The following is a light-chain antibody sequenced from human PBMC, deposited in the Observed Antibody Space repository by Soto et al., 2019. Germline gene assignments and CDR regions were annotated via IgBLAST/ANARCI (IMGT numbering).Light chain of an antibody. J-gene: IGLJ2*01. CDR1: SSDVGGYNL. CDR3: CSYAGNNIHVV. Sequence: QSVLTQPASVSGSPGQSITISCTGTSSDVGGYNLVSWYQQHPGKAPKLIIYEGTKRPSGVSNRFSGSKSGNTASLTISGLQAEDEADYYCCSYAGNNIHVVFGGGTKLTVL. V-gene: IGLV2-23*01. CDR2: EGT.